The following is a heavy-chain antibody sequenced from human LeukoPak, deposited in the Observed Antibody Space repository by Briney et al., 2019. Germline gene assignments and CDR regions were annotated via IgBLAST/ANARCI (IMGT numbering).Heavy chain of an antibody. CDR2: ISYDGSNK. CDR3: AKDGRGWELLRAYFDY. D-gene: IGHD1-26*01. CDR1: GFTFSSYG. Sequence: GGSLRLSCAASGFTFSSYGMHWVRQAPGKGLEWVAVISYDGSNKYYADSVKGRFTISRDNSKNTLYLQMISLRAEDTAVYYCAKDGRGWELLRAYFDYWGQGTLVTVSS. V-gene: IGHV3-30*18. J-gene: IGHJ4*02.